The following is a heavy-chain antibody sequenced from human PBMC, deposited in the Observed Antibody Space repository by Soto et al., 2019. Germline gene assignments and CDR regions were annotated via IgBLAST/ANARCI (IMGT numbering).Heavy chain of an antibody. CDR1: GFSLSNSGVG. Sequence: QITLKESGPTLVEPTQTLTLTCSFSGFSLSNSGVGVGWFRQAPGKALECLGIIYWDNDRRYNPSLKDRLSITKDTSKNQVVLAMTDMEPVDTGTYYCAHRVSYSVSWYVGWFDSWGQGTPVTVS. CDR3: AHRVSYSVSWYVGWFDS. V-gene: IGHV2-5*02. J-gene: IGHJ5*01. CDR2: IYWDNDR. D-gene: IGHD3-10*01.